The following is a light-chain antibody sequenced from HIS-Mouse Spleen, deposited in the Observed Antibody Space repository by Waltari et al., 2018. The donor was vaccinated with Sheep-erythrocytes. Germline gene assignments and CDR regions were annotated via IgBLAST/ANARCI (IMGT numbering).Light chain of an antibody. V-gene: IGLV2-23*01. Sequence: QSALTQPASVSGSPGQSIPISCTGTSSDVGSYNLVSWYQQHPGKAPKLMIYEGSKWPSGVSNRFSGSKSGNTASLTISGLQAEDEADYYCCSYAGSSTPWVFGGGTKLTVL. CDR3: CSYAGSSTPWV. J-gene: IGLJ3*02. CDR1: SSDVGSYNL. CDR2: EGS.